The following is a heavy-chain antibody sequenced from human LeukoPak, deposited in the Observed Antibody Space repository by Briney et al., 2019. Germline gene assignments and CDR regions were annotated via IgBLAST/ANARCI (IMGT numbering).Heavy chain of an antibody. CDR1: GYTLTELS. D-gene: IGHD4-17*01. J-gene: IGHJ4*02. V-gene: IGHV1-24*01. CDR3: ATTHKAPAFYGDTPPIDY. Sequence: ASVKVSCKVSGYTLTELSMHWVRQAPGKGLEWMGGFDPEDGETIYAQKFQGRVTMTEDTSTDTAYMELSSLRSEDTAVYYCATTHKAPAFYGDTPPIDYWGQGTLVTVSS. CDR2: FDPEDGET.